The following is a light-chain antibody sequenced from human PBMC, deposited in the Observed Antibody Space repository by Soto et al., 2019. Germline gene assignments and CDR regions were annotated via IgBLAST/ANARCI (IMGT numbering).Light chain of an antibody. CDR2: WSS. CDR1: QSVLYSSNNTNY. Sequence: DIVMTQSPDSLAVSLGERATINCKSSQSVLYSSNNTNYLAWYQQKPGQPPKLLIYWSSTRESGVPDRFSGSGSGTDFTVTISSLQAEDVAVYYCQQYYSTPHTFGRGTMLEIK. J-gene: IGKJ2*01. CDR3: QQYYSTPHT. V-gene: IGKV4-1*01.